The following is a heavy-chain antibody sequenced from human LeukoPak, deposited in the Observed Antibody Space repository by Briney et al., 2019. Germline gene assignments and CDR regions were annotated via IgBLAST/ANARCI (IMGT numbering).Heavy chain of an antibody. V-gene: IGHV1-69*13. J-gene: IGHJ6*03. D-gene: IGHD6-13*01. Sequence: ASVKVSCKASGGTFSSYAISWVRQAPGQGLEWTGGIIPIFGTANYAQKFQGRVTITADESTSTAYMELSSLRSEDTAVYYCASGGFEQQLGLVYDYYYYMDVWGKGTTVTISS. CDR2: IIPIFGTA. CDR1: GGTFSSYA. CDR3: ASGGFEQQLGLVYDYYYYMDV.